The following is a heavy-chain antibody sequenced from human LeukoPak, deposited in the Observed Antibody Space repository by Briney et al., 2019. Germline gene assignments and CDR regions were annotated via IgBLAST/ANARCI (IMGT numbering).Heavy chain of an antibody. CDR2: IYSGGST. CDR3: ARDRPGYSGYDSGDY. D-gene: IGHD5-12*01. J-gene: IGHJ4*02. Sequence: GGSLRLSWTASGFTFGDYVMSWVRQAPGKGLEWVSVIYSGGSTYYADSVKGRFTISRDNSKNTLYLQMNSLRAEDTAVYYCARDRPGYSGYDSGDYWGQGTLVTVSS. CDR1: GFTFGDYV. V-gene: IGHV3-66*01.